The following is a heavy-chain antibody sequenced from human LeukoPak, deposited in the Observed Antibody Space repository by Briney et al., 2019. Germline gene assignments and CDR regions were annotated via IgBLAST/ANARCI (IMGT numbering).Heavy chain of an antibody. CDR1: GGSISSYY. D-gene: IGHD3-10*01. J-gene: IGHJ5*02. CDR3: ARVIGSGGNNWFDP. CDR2: IYTSGST. Sequence: PSETLSLTCTVSGGSISSYYWSWIRQPAGKGLEWIGRIYTSGSTNYNPSLKSRVTMSVDTPKNQFSLKLSSVTAADTAVYYCARVIGSGGNNWFDPWGQGTLVTVSS. V-gene: IGHV4-4*07.